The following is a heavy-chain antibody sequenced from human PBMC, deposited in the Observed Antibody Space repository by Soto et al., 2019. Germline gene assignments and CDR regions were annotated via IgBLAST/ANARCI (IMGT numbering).Heavy chain of an antibody. CDR1: GYTFTYYY. CDR2: INPYSGGR. D-gene: IGHD3-3*02. Sequence: GASVKVACKAAGYTFTYYYIYWVRQAPGQGLEWLGWINPYSGGRNYAQKFQGSFTMTMDTSIRTAYMELIRPRSDYTSFYCWAGVAFYAYGMDVWGKGTRDSVTS. J-gene: IGHJ6*04. CDR3: AGVAFYAYGMDV. V-gene: IGHV1-2*02.